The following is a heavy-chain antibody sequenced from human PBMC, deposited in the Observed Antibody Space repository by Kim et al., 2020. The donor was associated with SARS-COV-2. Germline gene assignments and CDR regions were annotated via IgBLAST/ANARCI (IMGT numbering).Heavy chain of an antibody. CDR2: INHSGST. CDR3: ARGGIKENSSGYYWDY. D-gene: IGHD3-22*01. Sequence: SETLSLTCAVYGGSFSGYYWSWIRQPPGKGLEWIGEINHSGSTNYNPSLKSRVTISVDTSKNQFSLKLSSVTAADTAVYYCARGGIKENSSGYYWDYWGQGTLVTVSS. J-gene: IGHJ4*02. V-gene: IGHV4-34*01. CDR1: GGSFSGYY.